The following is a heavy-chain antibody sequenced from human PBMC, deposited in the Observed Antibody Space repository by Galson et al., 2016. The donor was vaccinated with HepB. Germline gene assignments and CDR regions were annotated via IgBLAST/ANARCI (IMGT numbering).Heavy chain of an antibody. V-gene: IGHV3-33*01. CDR1: GFTLSSFG. CDR2: IWSDGSNK. CDR3: ARGGRNDVFDY. D-gene: IGHD1-1*01. J-gene: IGHJ4*02. Sequence: LRLSCAASGFTLSSFGMPWVRQAPGKGLEWVALIWSDGSNKYNADSVKGRFTISRDNSKNTLYLQMNSLSVDDTAVYYCARGGRNDVFDYWGQGTLVTVSS.